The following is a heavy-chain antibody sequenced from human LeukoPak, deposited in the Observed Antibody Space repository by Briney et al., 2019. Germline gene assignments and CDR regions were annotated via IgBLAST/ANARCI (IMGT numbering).Heavy chain of an antibody. CDR3: ARDGGTGDIVVVPAALSNYYYYGMDV. Sequence: SVKVSCKASGGTFSSYAISWVRQAPGQGLEWMGGIIPIFGTANYAQKFQGRVTITADKSTSTAYMELSSLRSEDTAVYYCARDGGTGDIVVVPAALSNYYYYGMDVWGKGTTVTVSS. D-gene: IGHD2-2*01. CDR1: GGTFSSYA. CDR2: IIPIFGTA. J-gene: IGHJ6*04. V-gene: IGHV1-69*06.